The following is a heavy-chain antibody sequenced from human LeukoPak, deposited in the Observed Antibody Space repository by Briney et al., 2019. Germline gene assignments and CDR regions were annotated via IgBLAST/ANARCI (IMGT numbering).Heavy chain of an antibody. CDR3: ARLEGGIVVVVAD. V-gene: IGHV4-59*08. CDR2: IYYSGRT. CDR1: GGSISSSY. J-gene: IGHJ4*02. D-gene: IGHD2-15*01. Sequence: SETLSLTCTVSGGSISSSYWSSIRQPPGKGLELIGYIYYSGRTNYNPSLKSRVTISVDTSKNQFSPKLSSVTAADTAVYYCARLEGGIVVVVADWGQGTLVTVSS.